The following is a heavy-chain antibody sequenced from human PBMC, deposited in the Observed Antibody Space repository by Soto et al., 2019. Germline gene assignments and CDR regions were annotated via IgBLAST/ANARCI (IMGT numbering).Heavy chain of an antibody. CDR3: ARFYGDYYNWFDP. D-gene: IGHD4-17*01. CDR2: IYHSGST. V-gene: IGHV4-30-2*01. CDR1: GDSISSGGYS. Sequence: QLQLQESGSRLVKPSQTLSLTCAVSGDSISSGGYSWSWIRQLPGKGLEWIGYIYHSGSTYYNPSLKSRATISVDRSKNQFYLTLSSVTAADTAVYYCARFYGDYYNWFDPWGQGTLVTVSS. J-gene: IGHJ5*02.